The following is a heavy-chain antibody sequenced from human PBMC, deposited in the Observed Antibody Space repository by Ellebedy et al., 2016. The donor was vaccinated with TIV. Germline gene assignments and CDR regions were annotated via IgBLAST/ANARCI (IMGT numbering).Heavy chain of an antibody. CDR1: GFTFSSYS. J-gene: IGHJ6*02. V-gene: IGHV3-21*01. D-gene: IGHD5-24*01. CDR3: ARGVLEMATYYYYYGMDV. Sequence: GESLKISCAASGFTFSSYSMNWVRQAPGKGLEWVSSISSSSSYIYYADSVKGRFTISRDNAKNSLYLQMNSLRAEDTAVYYCARGVLEMATYYYYYGMDVWGQGTTVTVSS. CDR2: ISSSSSYI.